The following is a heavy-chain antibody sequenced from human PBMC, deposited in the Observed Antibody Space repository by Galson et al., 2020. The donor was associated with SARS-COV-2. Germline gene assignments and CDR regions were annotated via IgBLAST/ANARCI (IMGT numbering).Heavy chain of an antibody. Sequence: SETLSLTCAVYGGSFSGYYWSWIRQPPGKGLEWIGEINHSGSTNYNPSLKSRVTISVDTSKNQFSLKLSSVTAADTAVYYCARAPFYGGNPWNAFDIWGQGTMVTVSS. V-gene: IGHV4-34*01. CDR3: ARAPFYGGNPWNAFDI. CDR2: INHSGST. D-gene: IGHD4-17*01. J-gene: IGHJ3*02. CDR1: GGSFSGYY.